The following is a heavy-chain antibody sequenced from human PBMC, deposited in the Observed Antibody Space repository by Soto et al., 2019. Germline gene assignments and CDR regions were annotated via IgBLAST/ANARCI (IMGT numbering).Heavy chain of an antibody. Sequence: EVHLVESGGGLVQPGGSLRLSCAASGFTFSSYEMNWVRQGPGKGLEWLSYINSGGSPKYNSDSVKGRFTISRDNAKNSLYLQMTSLRAEDTAIYYCATKISGTTYFGSWGQGTLVTVSS. CDR1: GFTFSSYE. J-gene: IGHJ4*02. CDR3: ATKISGTTYFGS. D-gene: IGHD1-7*01. V-gene: IGHV3-48*03. CDR2: INSGGSPK.